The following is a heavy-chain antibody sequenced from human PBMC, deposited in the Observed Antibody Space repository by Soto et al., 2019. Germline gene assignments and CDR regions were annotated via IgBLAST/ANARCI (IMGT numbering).Heavy chain of an antibody. Sequence: LSLSFAGSGFTFSNHWMNWVRQAPGKGLEWVANIKADGSEKYYVDSVKGRFTISRDNAKNSLYLQMNSLRAEDTAVYYCARARGVDSWGQGTLVTVSS. V-gene: IGHV3-7*03. CDR1: GFTFSNHW. CDR3: ARARGVDS. D-gene: IGHD3-16*01. J-gene: IGHJ5*01. CDR2: IKADGSEK.